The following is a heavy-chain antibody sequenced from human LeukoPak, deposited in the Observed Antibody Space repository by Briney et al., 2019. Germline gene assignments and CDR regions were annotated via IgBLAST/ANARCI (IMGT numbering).Heavy chain of an antibody. CDR3: AREVRSGSYPTDY. V-gene: IGHV1-69*05. CDR2: IMPIFGTA. J-gene: IGHJ4*02. Sequence: ASVKVSCKASGCTFSSYGISWVRQAPGQGLEWVGRIMPIFGTANYAQKVQGRVTITTDESTSTAYMELSSLRSEDTAVYYCAREVRSGSYPTDYWGQGTLVTVSS. D-gene: IGHD1-26*01. CDR1: GCTFSSYG.